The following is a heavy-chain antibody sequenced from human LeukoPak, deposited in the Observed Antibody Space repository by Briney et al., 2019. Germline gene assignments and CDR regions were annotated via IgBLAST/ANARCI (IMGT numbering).Heavy chain of an antibody. CDR2: IKQDGSEK. V-gene: IGHV3-7*04. Sequence: GGSLRLSCAASGFTFSSYWMSWVRQAPGKGLERVANIKQDGSEKYYVDSVKGRFTISRDNAKNSLYLQMNSLRAEDTAVYYCARQLDIVVVPAAMGVWFDPWGQGTLVTVSS. CDR1: GFTFSSYW. J-gene: IGHJ5*02. D-gene: IGHD2-2*01. CDR3: ARQLDIVVVPAAMGVWFDP.